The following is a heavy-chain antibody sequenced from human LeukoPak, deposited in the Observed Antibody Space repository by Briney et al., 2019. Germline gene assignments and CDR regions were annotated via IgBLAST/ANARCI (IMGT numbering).Heavy chain of an antibody. V-gene: IGHV3-23*01. D-gene: IGHD4-17*01. Sequence: PGGSLRLSCAAAGLTFTSNTMSWFRQAPRKGLEWCSAFIGSGRTYYADSVRGRFTISRDNSKNTLYLQMSSLRAEDTALYYCATLSGDYGAYWGQGTLVTVSS. CDR1: GLTFTSNT. CDR3: ATLSGDYGAY. J-gene: IGHJ4*02. CDR2: FIGSGRT.